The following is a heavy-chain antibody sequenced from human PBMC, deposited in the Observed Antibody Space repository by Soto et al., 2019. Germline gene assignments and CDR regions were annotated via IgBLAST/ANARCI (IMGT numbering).Heavy chain of an antibody. V-gene: IGHV3-30-3*01. Sequence: QVQVVESGGGVVQPGGSLRLSCAASGFTFSTSAMHWVRQAPGKGLEWMAMISYGGNNKYYADSVKGRFTISRDISESTLYLQMNSLITEDTAVYYCAREEFEAGRGHFGCWGQGTLVSVSS. CDR1: GFTFSTSA. CDR2: ISYGGNNK. J-gene: IGHJ4*02. CDR3: AREEFEAGRGHFGC. D-gene: IGHD6-13*01.